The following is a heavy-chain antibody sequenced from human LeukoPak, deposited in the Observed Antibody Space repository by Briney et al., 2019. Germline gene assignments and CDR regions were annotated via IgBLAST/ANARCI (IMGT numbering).Heavy chain of an antibody. CDR1: GFTFSSYG. CDR2: IRYDGSNK. J-gene: IGHJ4*02. Sequence: GGSLRLSCAASGFTFSSYGMHWVRQAPGKGLEWVAFIRYDGSNKYYADSVKGRLTISRDNSKNTLYLQMNSLRAEDTAVYYCAKDHYDFWSATTSYYFDYWGQGTLVTVSS. CDR3: AKDHYDFWSATTSYYFDY. D-gene: IGHD3-3*01. V-gene: IGHV3-30*02.